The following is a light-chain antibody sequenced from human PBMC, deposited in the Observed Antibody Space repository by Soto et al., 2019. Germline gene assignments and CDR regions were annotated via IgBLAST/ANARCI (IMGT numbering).Light chain of an antibody. CDR2: DAS. CDR1: QSISSW. Sequence: DIQMTQSPSTLSASVGDRVTITCRASQSISSWLAWYQQKSGKAPKLLIYDASSLESGVPSRFSGSGSGTDFTLTISSLQPEDFATYYCIQDYNYPLTFGGGTKVDIK. J-gene: IGKJ4*01. CDR3: IQDYNYPLT. V-gene: IGKV1-5*01.